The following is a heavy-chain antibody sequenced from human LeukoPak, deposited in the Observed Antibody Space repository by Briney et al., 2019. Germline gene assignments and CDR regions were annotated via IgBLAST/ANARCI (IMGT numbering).Heavy chain of an antibody. D-gene: IGHD5-24*01. CDR2: ISWNSGSI. CDR1: GFTFDDYA. CDR3: SKDRRLLQLGYYFDY. Sequence: GGSLRLSCAASGFTFDDYAIHWVRQAPGKGLGWVSGISWNSGSIGYADSVKGRFTISRDNAKNSLYMQMNSLRAEDTALYYCSKDRRLLQLGYYFDYWGQGTLVTVSS. V-gene: IGHV3-9*01. J-gene: IGHJ4*02.